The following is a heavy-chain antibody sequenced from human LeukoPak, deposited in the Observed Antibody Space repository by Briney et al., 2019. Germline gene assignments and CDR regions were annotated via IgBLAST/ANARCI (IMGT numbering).Heavy chain of an antibody. CDR2: ISGSSSTI. CDR3: ARGSTYYDSSGQVPFDY. J-gene: IGHJ4*01. V-gene: IGHV3-48*01. Sequence: GGSLRLSCAASGFTFSSYSMNWVRQAPGKGLEWGSYISGSSSTIYYADSVKGRFTISRDNGKNTLYLQMNSLRAEDTAVYYCARGSTYYDSSGQVPFDYWGQEPWSPSPQ. D-gene: IGHD3-22*01. CDR1: GFTFSSYS.